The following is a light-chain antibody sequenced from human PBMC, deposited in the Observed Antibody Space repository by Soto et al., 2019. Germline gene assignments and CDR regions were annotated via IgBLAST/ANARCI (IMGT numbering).Light chain of an antibody. CDR2: DAA. Sequence: EIVLTQSPATLSLSPGERATLSCSASQSVSSQLAWYQQKPGQAPRLLIYDAANRATGIPARFSGSGSGTDFTLTISSLETEDFAVYYCAQRVWPWTVGQGTKVDIK. CDR3: AQRVWPWT. CDR1: QSVSSQ. J-gene: IGKJ1*01. V-gene: IGKV3-11*01.